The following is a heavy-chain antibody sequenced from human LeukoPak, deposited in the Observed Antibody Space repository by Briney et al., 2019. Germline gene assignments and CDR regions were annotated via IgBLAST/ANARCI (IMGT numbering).Heavy chain of an antibody. CDR2: INPSGGST. CDR1: GYTFTSYG. CDR3: ARVDDSSGYSYYFDY. J-gene: IGHJ4*02. D-gene: IGHD3-22*01. V-gene: IGHV1-46*01. Sequence: ASVKVCCKASGYTFTSYGISWVRQAPGQGLEWMGIINPSGGSTSYAQKFQGRVTMTRDTSTSTVYMELSSLRSEDTAVYYCARVDDSSGYSYYFDYWGQGTLVTVSS.